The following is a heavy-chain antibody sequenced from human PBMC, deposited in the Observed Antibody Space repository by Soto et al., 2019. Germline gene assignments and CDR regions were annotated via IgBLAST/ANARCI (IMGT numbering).Heavy chain of an antibody. CDR3: AKRATTVPTPGNYFDC. J-gene: IGHJ4*02. D-gene: IGHD2-15*01. Sequence: EVQLLESGGALGQPGGSLRLSCAASGFSFSDYSMTWVRQAPGRGLEWVSTLTPAGTTFYADSVKGLFTISRDNYRNTLSLQMYNMRAEDTARYYCAKRATTVPTPGNYFDCWGQGTLVTVSS. CDR2: LTPAGTT. V-gene: IGHV3-23*01. CDR1: GFSFSDYS.